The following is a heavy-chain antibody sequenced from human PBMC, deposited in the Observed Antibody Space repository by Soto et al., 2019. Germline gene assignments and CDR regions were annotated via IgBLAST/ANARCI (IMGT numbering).Heavy chain of an antibody. Sequence: QVQLRESGPGLVKPSGTLFLTCAVSSGSVNSSNWWSWVRQPPGKGLEWIGEIYHGGSANYNPSLRSRVTMSVDKSKNQVFLQLSSVTAADTAVYYCPRDPAAAGTFDYWGQGTLVTVSS. CDR3: PRDPAAAGTFDY. CDR2: IYHGGSA. V-gene: IGHV4-4*02. J-gene: IGHJ4*02. D-gene: IGHD6-13*01. CDR1: SGSVNSSNW.